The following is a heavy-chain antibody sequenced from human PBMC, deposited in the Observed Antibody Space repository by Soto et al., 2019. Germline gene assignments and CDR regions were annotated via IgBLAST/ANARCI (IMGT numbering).Heavy chain of an antibody. J-gene: IGHJ5*02. D-gene: IGHD6-19*01. Sequence: LILSFASSVFTFSSYGMHWVRQAPGKGLEWVAVISYDGSNKYYADPVKGRFTISRDNSKNTLYLQMNSLRSEDTAVYYCARGASNSTGWYIWFDPWGQGTLVTVYS. CDR3: ARGASNSTGWYIWFDP. CDR1: VFTFSSYG. CDR2: ISYDGSNK. V-gene: IGHV3-30*03.